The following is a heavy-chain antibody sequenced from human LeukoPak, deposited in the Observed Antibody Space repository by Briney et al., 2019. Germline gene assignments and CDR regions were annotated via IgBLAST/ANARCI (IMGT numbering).Heavy chain of an antibody. D-gene: IGHD1-26*01. CDR1: GYTFTSYG. V-gene: IGHV1-18*01. CDR2: ISAYNGNT. J-gene: IGHJ6*03. Sequence: GASVRVSCKASGYTFTSYGISWVRQAPGQGLEWMGWISAYNGNTNYAQKLQGRVTMTTDTSTSTAYMELRSLRSDDTAVYYCARDPAGMRYYYYYYMDVWGKGTTVTVSS. CDR3: ARDPAGMRYYYYYYMDV.